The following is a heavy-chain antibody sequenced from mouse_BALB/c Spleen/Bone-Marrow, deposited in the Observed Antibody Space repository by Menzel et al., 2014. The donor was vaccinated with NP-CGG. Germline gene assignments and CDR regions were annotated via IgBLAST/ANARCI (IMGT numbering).Heavy chain of an antibody. CDR3: ARNPPYGNYEDYYAMDY. V-gene: IGHV2-6-4*01. J-gene: IGHJ4*01. D-gene: IGHD2-1*01. CDR1: GFSLSRYS. CDR2: IWGGGST. Sequence: VQLVESGPGLVAPSQGLSITCTVSGFSLSRYSVHWVRQPPGKGLEWLGMIWGGGSTDYNSALKSRLSISKDNSKSQVFLKMNSLQTDDTAMYYCARNPPYGNYEDYYAMDYWGQGTSVTVSS.